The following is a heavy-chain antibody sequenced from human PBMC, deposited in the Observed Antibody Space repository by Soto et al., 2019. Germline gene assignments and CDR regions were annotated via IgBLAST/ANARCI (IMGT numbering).Heavy chain of an antibody. V-gene: IGHV4-59*01. CDR1: GGSISSYY. CDR3: ARGNKQMVTFGGVIVSDFDY. Sequence: SETLSLTCTVSGGSISSYYWSWIRQPPGKGLDWFVYFYYSVSTNFNPFLKSRVTISVDTSKNQFSLKLISVTVADTAVYYCARGNKQMVTFGGVIVSDFDYWGQGTLVTVSS. D-gene: IGHD3-16*02. CDR2: FYYSVST. J-gene: IGHJ4*02.